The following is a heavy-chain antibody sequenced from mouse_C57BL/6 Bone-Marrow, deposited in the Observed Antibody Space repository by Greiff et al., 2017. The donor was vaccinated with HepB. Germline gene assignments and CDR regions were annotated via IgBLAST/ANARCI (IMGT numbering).Heavy chain of an antibody. Sequence: VQGVESGGGLVKPGGSLKLSCAASGFTFSDYGMHWVRQAPEKGLEWVAYISSGSSTIYYADTVKGRFTISRDNAKNTLFLQMTSLRSEDTAMYYCARRDYYYGSDWYFDVWGTGTTVTVSS. D-gene: IGHD1-1*01. CDR2: ISSGSSTI. CDR3: ARRDYYYGSDWYFDV. J-gene: IGHJ1*03. V-gene: IGHV5-17*01. CDR1: GFTFSDYG.